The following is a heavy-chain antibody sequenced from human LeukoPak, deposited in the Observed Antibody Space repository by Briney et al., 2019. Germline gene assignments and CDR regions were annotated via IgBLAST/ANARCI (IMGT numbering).Heavy chain of an antibody. V-gene: IGHV4-4*09. CDR3: ARRTRWYFDL. J-gene: IGHJ2*01. CDR1: GGSISSYY. D-gene: IGHD2-2*01. Sequence: SETLSLTCTVSGGSISSYYWSWIRQPPGKGLEWIGYIYTSGSTNYNPSLKSRVTISVDTSKNQFSLKLSSVTAADTAVYYCARRTRWYFDLRGRGTLVTVSS. CDR2: IYTSGST.